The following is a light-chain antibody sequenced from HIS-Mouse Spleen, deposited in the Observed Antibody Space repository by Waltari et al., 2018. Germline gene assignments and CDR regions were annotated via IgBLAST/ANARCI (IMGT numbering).Light chain of an antibody. J-gene: IGLJ3*02. CDR1: SSDVVSYTL. V-gene: IGLV2-23*01. CDR3: CSYAGSSTWV. CDR2: EGS. Sequence: QSALTQPASVSGSPGQSITISCTGTSSDVVSYTLFSWYQQHPGKAPKLMIYEGSKRPSGVSNRFSGSKSGNTASLTISGLQAEDEADYYCCSYAGSSTWVFGGGTKLTVL.